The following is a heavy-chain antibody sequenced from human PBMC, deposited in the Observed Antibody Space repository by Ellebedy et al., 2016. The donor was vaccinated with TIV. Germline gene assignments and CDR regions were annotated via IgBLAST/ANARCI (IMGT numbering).Heavy chain of an antibody. V-gene: IGHV1-69*04. D-gene: IGHD3-3*01. CDR3: ARDRRRIVRFLEWFGDRYYGMDV. CDR2: ILPILGIP. Sequence: AASVKVSCKASGGTFSSYGIRWVRQAPGQGLEWMGRILPILGIPTYAQKFQGRVTITADKSTGTAYMDLRSLRSDDTAVYYCARDRRRIVRFLEWFGDRYYGMDVWGQGTTVTVSS. J-gene: IGHJ6*02. CDR1: GGTFSSYG.